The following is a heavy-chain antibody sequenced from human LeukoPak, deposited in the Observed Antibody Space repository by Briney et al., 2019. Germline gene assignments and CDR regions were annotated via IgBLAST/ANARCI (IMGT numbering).Heavy chain of an antibody. D-gene: IGHD5-18*01. V-gene: IGHV3-23*01. Sequence: QPGGSLRLSCAASGFTFSSYAMSWVRQAPGKGLEWVSAIGGSGGSTYYADSVKGRFTISRDNSKNTLYLQMNSLRAEDTAVYYCAVLRYTYGPELRSYFDYWGQGTLVTVSS. CDR2: IGGSGGST. J-gene: IGHJ4*02. CDR1: GFTFSSYA. CDR3: AVLRYTYGPELRSYFDY.